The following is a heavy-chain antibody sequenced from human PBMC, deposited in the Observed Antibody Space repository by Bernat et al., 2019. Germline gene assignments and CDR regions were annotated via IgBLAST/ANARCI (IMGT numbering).Heavy chain of an antibody. CDR3: AGELLSSGYFDY. J-gene: IGHJ4*02. V-gene: IGHV3-30-3*01. CDR1: GFTFSSYA. D-gene: IGHD2-15*01. Sequence: QVQLVESGGGVVQPGRSLRLSCAASGFTFSSYAMHWVRQAPGKGLEWVAVISYDGSNKYYADSVKGRFTISRDNSKHTLYLQMNRLRAEDTAVYYCAGELLSSGYFDYWGQGTLVTVSS. CDR2: ISYDGSNK.